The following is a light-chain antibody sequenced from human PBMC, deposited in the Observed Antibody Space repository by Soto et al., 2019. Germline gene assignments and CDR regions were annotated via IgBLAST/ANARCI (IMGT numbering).Light chain of an antibody. J-gene: IGKJ1*01. Sequence: ESVLTQSPGTLSLSPGERATLSCRASQSVRSSFLAWYQLKPGQAPRILIYGASSRATGIPDRFSGSGSGTDFTLTISRLEPEDFAVYYCQQYDSSPWTFGQGTKVEIK. CDR1: QSVRSSF. CDR3: QQYDSSPWT. V-gene: IGKV3-20*01. CDR2: GAS.